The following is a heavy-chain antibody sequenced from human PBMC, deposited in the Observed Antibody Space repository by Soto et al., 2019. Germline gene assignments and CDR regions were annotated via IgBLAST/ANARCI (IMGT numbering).Heavy chain of an antibody. Sequence: PSETLSLTCTVSGGSISSGYYYWSWIRQPPGKGLEWLWYIYYSGSSYYNPSLKSRITISVDTSKNQFSLNLSSVTAADTAVYYCARDRERGYSYGYFDYWGQGTLVTVS. J-gene: IGHJ4*02. D-gene: IGHD5-18*01. CDR1: GGSISSGYYY. V-gene: IGHV4-30-4*01. CDR3: ARDRERGYSYGYFDY. CDR2: IYYSGSS.